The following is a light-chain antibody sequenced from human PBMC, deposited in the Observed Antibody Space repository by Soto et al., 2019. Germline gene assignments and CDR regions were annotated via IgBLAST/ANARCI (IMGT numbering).Light chain of an antibody. Sequence: QSVLTQPPSASGTPGQRVTISCSGSGSNIGSHTVSWYQQLPGTAPNLLIYSNDQRPSGVPDRFSGSKSGTSASLAISGLQSEDEAEYYCTSYGGGYNYVLFGGGTKVTVL. CDR1: GSNIGSHT. V-gene: IGLV1-44*01. CDR3: TSYGGGYNYVL. J-gene: IGLJ2*01. CDR2: SND.